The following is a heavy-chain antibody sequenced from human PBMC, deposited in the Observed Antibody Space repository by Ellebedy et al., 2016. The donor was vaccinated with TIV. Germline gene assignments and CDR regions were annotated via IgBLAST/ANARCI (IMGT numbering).Heavy chain of an antibody. J-gene: IGHJ2*01. D-gene: IGHD4-17*01. Sequence: GESLKISCSASGFTFSSYAMHWVRQAPGKGLEWVAVISYDGRNKYYADSVKGRFTISRDNSKNTLYLQMNSLRAEDTAVYYCARDREDYGVWYFDLWGRGTLVTVSS. CDR3: ARDREDYGVWYFDL. CDR2: ISYDGRNK. V-gene: IGHV3-30*01. CDR1: GFTFSSYA.